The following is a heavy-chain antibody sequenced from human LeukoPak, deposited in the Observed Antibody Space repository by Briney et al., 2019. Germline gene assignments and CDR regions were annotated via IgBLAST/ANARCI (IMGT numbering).Heavy chain of an antibody. CDR3: AKYSSGIWVTDC. V-gene: IGHV3-23*01. J-gene: IGHJ4*02. Sequence: PGRSLRLSCAASGFTFDDYAMSWVRQAPGKGLEWVSAISGSGRSTYYADSVKGRFTISRDNSKNTLYLQMNSLRAEDTAIYYCAKYSSGIWVTDCWGQGTLVTVSS. CDR1: GFTFDDYA. CDR2: ISGSGRST. D-gene: IGHD6-19*01.